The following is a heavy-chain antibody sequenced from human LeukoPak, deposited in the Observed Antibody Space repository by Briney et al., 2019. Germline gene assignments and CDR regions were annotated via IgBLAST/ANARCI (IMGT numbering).Heavy chain of an antibody. J-gene: IGHJ4*02. V-gene: IGHV3-21*01. Sequence: GGSLRLSCAASGFTFSSYSMNWVRQAPGKGLEWVSSISSSSSYIYYADSVKGRFTISRDNAKSSLYLQMNSLRAEDTAVYYCAKTGYYDPVARFDYWGQGTLVTVSS. CDR3: AKTGYYDPVARFDY. CDR1: GFTFSSYS. CDR2: ISSSSSYI. D-gene: IGHD3-22*01.